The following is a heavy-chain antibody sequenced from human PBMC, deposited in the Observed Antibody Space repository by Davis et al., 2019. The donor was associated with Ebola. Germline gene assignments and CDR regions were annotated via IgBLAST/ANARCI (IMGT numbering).Heavy chain of an antibody. Sequence: GESLKISCAASGFTFSSYWMHWVRQAPGKGLVWVSRINSDGSSTSYADSVKGRFTISRDNAKNSLYLQMNSLRDDDTAVYYCARVGRNSYWYFDLWGRGTLVTVSS. CDR2: INSDGSST. CDR3: ARVGRNSYWYFDL. V-gene: IGHV3-74*01. CDR1: GFTFSSYW. D-gene: IGHD4-23*01. J-gene: IGHJ2*01.